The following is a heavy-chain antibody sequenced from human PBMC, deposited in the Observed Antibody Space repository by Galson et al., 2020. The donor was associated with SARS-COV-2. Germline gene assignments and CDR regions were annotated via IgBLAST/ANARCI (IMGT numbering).Heavy chain of an antibody. Sequence: GESLKISCKGSGYSFTSYWIGWVRQMPGKGLEWMGIIYPGDSDTRYSPSFQGQVTISADKSISTAYLQWSSLKASDTAMYYCARQISPRYYYDSSGYYHGFDPWGKGTLVTVSS. CDR1: GYSFTSYW. CDR2: IYPGDSDT. CDR3: ARQISPRYYYDSSGYYHGFDP. D-gene: IGHD3-22*01. V-gene: IGHV5-51*01. J-gene: IGHJ5*02.